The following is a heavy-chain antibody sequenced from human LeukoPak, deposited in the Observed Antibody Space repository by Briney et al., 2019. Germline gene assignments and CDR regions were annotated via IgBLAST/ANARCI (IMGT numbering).Heavy chain of an antibody. CDR2: IKQDGTEK. V-gene: IGHV3-7*03. Sequence: GGSLRLSCAASGFTFSSYVMHWVRQAPGKGLEWVANIKQDGTEKYSVDSVKGRFTISRDNAKNSLYLQMNSLRAEDMALYYCAKGTAMVLGWYFDLWGRGTLVTVSS. CDR3: AKGTAMVLGWYFDL. CDR1: GFTFSSYV. J-gene: IGHJ2*01. D-gene: IGHD5-18*01.